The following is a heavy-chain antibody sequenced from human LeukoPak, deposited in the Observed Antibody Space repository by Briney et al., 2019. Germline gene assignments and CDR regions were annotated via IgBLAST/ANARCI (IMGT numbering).Heavy chain of an antibody. CDR2: INWNGGST. CDR3: AREDDDSSGYYSNYYYGMDV. V-gene: IGHV3-20*04. CDR1: GFTFDDYG. Sequence: GGSLRLSCAASGFTFDDYGMSWVRQAPGKGLEWVSGINWNGGSTGYADSVKGRFTISRDNAKNSLYLQMNSLRAEDTALYYCAREDDDSSGYYSNYYYGMDVWGQGTTVTVSS. J-gene: IGHJ6*02. D-gene: IGHD3-22*01.